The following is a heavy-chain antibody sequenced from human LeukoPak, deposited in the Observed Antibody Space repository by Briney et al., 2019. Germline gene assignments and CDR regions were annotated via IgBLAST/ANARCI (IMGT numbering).Heavy chain of an antibody. CDR1: GFTFSTYA. Sequence: GGSLRLSCVVSGFTFSTYAMSWVRQAPGKGLEWVAVISYDGSNKYYADSVKGRFTISRDNSKNTLYLQMNSLRAEDTAVYYCARDLTQAFYFDYWGQGTLVTVSS. D-gene: IGHD7-27*01. CDR3: ARDLTQAFYFDY. CDR2: ISYDGSNK. V-gene: IGHV3-30-3*01. J-gene: IGHJ4*02.